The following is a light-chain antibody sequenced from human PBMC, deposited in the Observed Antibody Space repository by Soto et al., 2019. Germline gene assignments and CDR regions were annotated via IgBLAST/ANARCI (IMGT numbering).Light chain of an antibody. Sequence: QSALTQPPSASGSPGQSVTISCTGTSSDVGGYNYVSWYQQHPGKAPKLMIYEVSKRPSGVPDRFSGSKSGNTASLTVSGLQAEDEADYYCSSYAGSNNLVVFGGGTKVTV. J-gene: IGLJ2*01. CDR2: EVS. CDR1: SSDVGGYNY. CDR3: SSYAGSNNLVV. V-gene: IGLV2-8*01.